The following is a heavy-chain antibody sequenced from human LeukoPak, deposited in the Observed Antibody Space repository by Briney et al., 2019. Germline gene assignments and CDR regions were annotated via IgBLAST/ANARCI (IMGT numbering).Heavy chain of an antibody. CDR1: GGTFSSYA. Sequence: GASVKVSCKASGGTFSSYAISWVRQAPGQGLEWMGRIIPILGIANYAQKFQGRVTITADKSTSTAYMELSSLRSEDTAVYYCAGIAVAGNLEFDYWGQGTLVTVSS. CDR2: IIPILGIA. CDR3: AGIAVAGNLEFDY. J-gene: IGHJ4*02. D-gene: IGHD6-19*01. V-gene: IGHV1-69*04.